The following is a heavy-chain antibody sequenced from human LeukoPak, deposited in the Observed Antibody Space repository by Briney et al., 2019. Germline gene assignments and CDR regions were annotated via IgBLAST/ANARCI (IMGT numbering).Heavy chain of an antibody. J-gene: IGHJ5*02. Sequence: ASVKVSCKASVYTFTSYYMHWVRQSPGQGLEWMGIINPSGGSTSYAQKFQGRVTMTRDTSTSTVYMELSSLRTGDTAVYYCARGSGITIFGVVKNWFDPWGQGTLVTVSS. CDR3: ARGSGITIFGVVKNWFDP. CDR1: VYTFTSYY. V-gene: IGHV1-46*01. CDR2: INPSGGST. D-gene: IGHD3-3*01.